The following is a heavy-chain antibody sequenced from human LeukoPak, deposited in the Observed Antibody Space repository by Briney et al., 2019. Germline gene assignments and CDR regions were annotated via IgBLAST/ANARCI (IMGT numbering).Heavy chain of an antibody. CDR1: GGSISSSSYY. CDR3: ARGRSNYYGMDV. D-gene: IGHD1-26*01. J-gene: IGHJ6*02. CDR2: IYYNGNT. Sequence: PSETLSLTCTVSGGSISSSSYYWSWIRQPPGKGLEWIGYIYYNGNTNYSPSLKSRVTMSVDTSKNLFSLKVSSVTAADTAVYYCARGRSNYYGMDVWGQGTTVTVSS. V-gene: IGHV4-61*01.